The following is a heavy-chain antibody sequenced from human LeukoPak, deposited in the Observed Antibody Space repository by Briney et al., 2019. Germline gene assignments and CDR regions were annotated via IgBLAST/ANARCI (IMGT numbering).Heavy chain of an antibody. CDR3: AELGITMIGGV. J-gene: IGHJ6*04. CDR2: ISTSGSTI. V-gene: IGHV3-11*04. Sequence: GGSLRLSCAASGFTFSDYFMSWVRQAPGKGLEWLSYISTSGSTIYYADSVKGRFTISRDNAKNSLYLQMNSLRAEDTAVYYCAELGITMIGGVWGKGTTVTISS. D-gene: IGHD3-10*02. CDR1: GFTFSDYF.